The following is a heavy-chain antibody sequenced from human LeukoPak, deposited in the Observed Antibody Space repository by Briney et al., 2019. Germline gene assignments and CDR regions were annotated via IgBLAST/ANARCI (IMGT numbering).Heavy chain of an antibody. Sequence: GGSLRLSCAASGFTVSSNYMNWVRQAPGKGLEWVSSISSSSSYIYYADSVKGRFTISRDNAKNSLYLQMNSLRAEDTAVYYCARDPAYCSSTSCYRNWFDPWGQGTLVTVSS. CDR2: ISSSSSYI. CDR3: ARDPAYCSSTSCYRNWFDP. J-gene: IGHJ5*02. D-gene: IGHD2-2*02. V-gene: IGHV3-21*01. CDR1: GFTVSSNY.